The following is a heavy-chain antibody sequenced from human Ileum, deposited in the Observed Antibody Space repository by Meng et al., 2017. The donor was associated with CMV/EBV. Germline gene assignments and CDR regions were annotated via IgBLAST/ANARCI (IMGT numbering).Heavy chain of an antibody. CDR1: GGSFSGYY. J-gene: IGHJ6*02. Sequence: GSLRLSCAVYGGSFSGYYWSWIRQPPGKGLEWIGEINHSGSTNYNPSPKSRVTISVDTSKNQFSLKLSSVTAADTAVYYCARGVVVPSTTRAYYYYGMDVWGQGTTVTVSS. CDR2: INHSGST. CDR3: ARGVVVPSTTRAYYYYGMDV. D-gene: IGHD2-2*01. V-gene: IGHV4-34*01.